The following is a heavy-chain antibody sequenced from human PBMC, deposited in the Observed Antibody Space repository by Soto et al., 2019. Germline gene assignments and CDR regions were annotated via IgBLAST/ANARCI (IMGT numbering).Heavy chain of an antibody. Sequence: PSETLSLTCTVSGGSISSGGYYWSWIRQHPGKGLEWIGYIYYSGSTYYNPSLKSRVTISVDTSKNQFSLKLSSVTVADTAVYYCARVQRAAVNFDYWGQGTLVTVSS. CDR3: ARVQRAAVNFDY. V-gene: IGHV4-31*03. D-gene: IGHD6-13*01. J-gene: IGHJ4*02. CDR2: IYYSGST. CDR1: GGSISSGGYY.